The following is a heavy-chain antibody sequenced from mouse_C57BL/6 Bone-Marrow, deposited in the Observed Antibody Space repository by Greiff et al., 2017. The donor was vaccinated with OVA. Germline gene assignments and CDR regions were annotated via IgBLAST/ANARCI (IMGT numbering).Heavy chain of an antibody. CDR3: ARDGYDGGY. J-gene: IGHJ2*01. V-gene: IGHV5-4*01. Sequence: EVQGVESGGGLVKPGGSLKLSCAASGFTFSSYAMSWVRQTPEKRLEWVATISDGGSYTYYPDNVKGRFTISRDNAKNNLYLQMSHLKSEDTAMYYCARDGYDGGYWGQGTTLTVSS. D-gene: IGHD2-2*01. CDR1: GFTFSSYA. CDR2: ISDGGSYT.